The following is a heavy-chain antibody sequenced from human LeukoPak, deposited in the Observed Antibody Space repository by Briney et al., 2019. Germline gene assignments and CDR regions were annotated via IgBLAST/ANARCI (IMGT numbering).Heavy chain of an antibody. CDR3: ARGYYDNSGYFRGAY. V-gene: IGHV3-11*01. J-gene: IGHJ4*02. CDR2: ISNSGSTI. D-gene: IGHD3-22*01. Sequence: KPGGSLKLSCAASGFTFSDYYMTWIRQAPGKGLEWVSYISNSGSTIYYADSVKGRFTISRDNAKDSLYLQVNSLRAEDTAVYYCARGYYDNSGYFRGAYWGQGTLVTVSS. CDR1: GFTFSDYY.